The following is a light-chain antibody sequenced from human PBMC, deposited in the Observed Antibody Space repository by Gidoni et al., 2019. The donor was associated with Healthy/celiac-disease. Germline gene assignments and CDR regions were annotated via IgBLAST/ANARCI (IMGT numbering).Light chain of an antibody. V-gene: IGKV1-8*01. CDR2: AAS. J-gene: IGKJ4*01. CDR3: QQYYSYQLT. CDR1: QGISSY. Sequence: AFRMTQSPSSFSASTGDRVTITCRASQGISSYLAWYQQKPGKAPKLLIYAASTLQSGVPSRFSGSGSGTDFTLTISCLQSEDFETYYCQQYYSYQLTFGGGTKVEI.